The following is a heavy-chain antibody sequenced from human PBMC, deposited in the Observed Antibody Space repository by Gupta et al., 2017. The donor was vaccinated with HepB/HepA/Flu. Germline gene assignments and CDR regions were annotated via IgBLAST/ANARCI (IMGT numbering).Heavy chain of an antibody. D-gene: IGHD2-15*01. CDR2: IIPLLDTT. J-gene: IGHJ6*03. Sequence: QVQLVQSEAEVKEPGSSVKVSCQASAGPFITYALSWVRPASVHGLEWMGGIIPLLDTTNYAQNFQGRVTITADASTSTAYMELGRLRAEDSAIYYCAKSFCSGGSCHSDHYYYYYLDVWGKGTTVTVS. CDR3: AKSFCSGGSCHSDHYYYYYLDV. CDR1: AGPFITYA. V-gene: IGHV1-69*01.